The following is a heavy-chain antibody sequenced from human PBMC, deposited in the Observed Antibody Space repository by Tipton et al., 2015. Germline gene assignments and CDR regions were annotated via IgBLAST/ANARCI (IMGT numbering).Heavy chain of an antibody. J-gene: IGHJ6*02. Sequence: QLVQSGAEVKKPGSSVKVTCKASGGTFSQAAINWVRQAPGQGLEWLGAVISFLGTTAYSQKFQGRVTMTEDTSTDTAYMELSSLRSDDTAVYFCAILNYRAQYYSYYYHMDVWGQGTTVTVSS. V-gene: IGHV1-69*06. D-gene: IGHD4-11*01. CDR1: GGTFSQAA. CDR3: AILNYRAQYYSYYYHMDV. CDR2: VISFLGTT.